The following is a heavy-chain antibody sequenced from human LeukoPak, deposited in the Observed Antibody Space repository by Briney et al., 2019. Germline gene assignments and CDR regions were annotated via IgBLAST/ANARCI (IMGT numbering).Heavy chain of an antibody. CDR1: GYTFTSYD. J-gene: IGHJ1*01. CDR3: ARVETSLHEYFQH. V-gene: IGHV1-8*01. D-gene: IGHD2-15*01. CDR2: MNPNSGNT. Sequence: ASVKVSCKASGYTFTSYDINWVRQATGQGLEWMGRMNPNSGNTGYAQKFQGRVTTTRNTSISTAYMELRSLRSEDTAVYYCARVETSLHEYFQHWGQGTLVTVSS.